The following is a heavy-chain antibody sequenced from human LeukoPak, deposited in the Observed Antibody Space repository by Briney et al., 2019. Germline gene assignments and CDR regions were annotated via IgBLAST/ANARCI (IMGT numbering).Heavy chain of an antibody. CDR3: AKPGQQWLTDAFDI. CDR2: ISGSGGSK. D-gene: IGHD6-19*01. J-gene: IGHJ3*02. V-gene: IGHV3-23*01. Sequence: PGGSLRLSCAASGFTFSSYAMSWVRQAPGKGLEWVSSISGSGGSKYYADSVKGRFAISRDNSKNTLYLQMNSLRAEDTAVYYCAKPGQQWLTDAFDIWGQGTMVTVSS. CDR1: GFTFSSYA.